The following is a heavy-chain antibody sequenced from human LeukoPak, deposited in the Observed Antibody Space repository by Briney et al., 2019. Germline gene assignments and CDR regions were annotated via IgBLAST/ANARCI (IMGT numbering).Heavy chain of an antibody. D-gene: IGHD5-18*01. CDR2: IYYSGST. J-gene: IGHJ4*02. CDR1: GGSISSYY. Sequence: PSETLSLTCTVSGGSISSYYWSWIRQPPGKGLEWIGYIYYSGSTNYNPSLKSRVTISVDTSKNRFSLKLSSVTAADTAVYYCARDRGYSYGHFDYWGQGTLVTVSS. V-gene: IGHV4-59*01. CDR3: ARDRGYSYGHFDY.